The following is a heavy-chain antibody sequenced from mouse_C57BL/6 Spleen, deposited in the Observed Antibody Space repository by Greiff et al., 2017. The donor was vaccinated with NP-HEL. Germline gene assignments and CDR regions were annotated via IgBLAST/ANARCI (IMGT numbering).Heavy chain of an antibody. CDR2: INPNNGGT. D-gene: IGHD2-3*01. CDR1: LYTFTDYY. J-gene: IGHJ4*01. CDR3: ARKGGYFYYAMDY. V-gene: IGHV1-26*01. Sequence: HLHQSGPELVKPGSSFKISCKASLYTFTDYYMNWVKQSHGKSLEWIGDINPNNGGTSYNQKFKGKATLTVDKSSSTAYMELRSLTSEDSAVYYCARKGGYFYYAMDYWGQGTSVTVSS.